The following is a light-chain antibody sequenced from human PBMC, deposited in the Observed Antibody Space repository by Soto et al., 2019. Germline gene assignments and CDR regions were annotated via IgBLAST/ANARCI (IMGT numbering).Light chain of an antibody. CDR2: DAS. V-gene: IGKV1-5*01. J-gene: IGKJ1*01. CDR3: QQYNSSPWT. CDR1: QSISSW. Sequence: DIQMTQSPSTLSASVGDRVTITCRASQSISSWLAWYQQKPGKAPKLLIYDASSLESGVPSRFSGSGSGTEFTLTISSLQTDDFATYYCQQYNSSPWTFGQGTKVDIK.